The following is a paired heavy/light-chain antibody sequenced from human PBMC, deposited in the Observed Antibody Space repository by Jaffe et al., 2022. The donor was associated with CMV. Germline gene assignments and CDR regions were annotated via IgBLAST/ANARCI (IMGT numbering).Light chain of an antibody. Sequence: DIQMTQSPPSLSASVGDRVTITCRASQRINSYLNWYQHTPGMAPKLLIYAASSLQSGVPSRFSGSGSGTHFTLTISSLQPEDFATYYCQQSFSTAALTFGGGTKVEIK. CDR1: QRINSY. J-gene: IGKJ4*01. V-gene: IGKV1-39*01. CDR3: QQSFSTAALT. CDR2: AAS.
Heavy chain of an antibody. J-gene: IGHJ5*02. D-gene: IGHD3-3*01. V-gene: IGHV3-49*05. CDR3: SRGISMSGFSRFDP. Sequence: EVQLVESGGGLVKPGRSLRLSCAASGFTFGDYGMGWFRQAPGKGLEWVGFIKKKIHGGTTEYAASVRGRFTISRDDSKSIAYLQMNSLKTEDTAVYYCSRGISMSGFSRFDPWGQGTLVTVSS. CDR1: GFTFGDYG. CDR2: IKKKIHGGTT.